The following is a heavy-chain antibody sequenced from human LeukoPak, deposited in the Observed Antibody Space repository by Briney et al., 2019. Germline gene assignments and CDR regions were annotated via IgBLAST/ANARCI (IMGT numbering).Heavy chain of an antibody. CDR3: VSGYCSSINCPVEDWLGV. CDR2: IKHDGSEK. CDR1: GFTFSTYW. J-gene: IGHJ6*04. V-gene: IGHV3-7*03. Sequence: PGWTLRVSCAASGFTFSTYWMSWVRQAPGKGLDWVANIKHDGSEKYYVASVKGRFTISRDNAKNSLYLQMNSLRVEDTAVYYCVSGYCSSINCPVEDWLGVWGKGTTVTVSS. D-gene: IGHD2-2*01.